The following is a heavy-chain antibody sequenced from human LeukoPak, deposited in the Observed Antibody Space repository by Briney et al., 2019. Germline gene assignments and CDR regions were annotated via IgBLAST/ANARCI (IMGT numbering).Heavy chain of an antibody. V-gene: IGHV4-59*12. Sequence: SETLSLTCTVSGGSINSYYWSWIRQPPGKGLEWIGYIYYSGSTNYNPSLKSRVTISLDTSKNQFSLKLNSVTAADTAVYYCARDFVVGATTGPLDYWGQGTLVTVSS. CDR2: IYYSGST. D-gene: IGHD1-26*01. J-gene: IGHJ4*02. CDR1: GGSINSYY. CDR3: ARDFVVGATTGPLDY.